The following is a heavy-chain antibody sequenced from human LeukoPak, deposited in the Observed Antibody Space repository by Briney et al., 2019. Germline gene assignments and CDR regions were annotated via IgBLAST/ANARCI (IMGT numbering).Heavy chain of an antibody. D-gene: IGHD6-6*01. J-gene: IGHJ6*03. Sequence: SETLSLTCTVSGGSISSGSYYWSWIRQPAGKGLEWIGRIYTSGSTNYNPSLKSRVTISVDTSKNQFSLKLSSVTAADTAVYYCASDGESIAARPYYYYMDVWGKGTTVTVSS. CDR1: GGSISSGSYY. CDR2: IYTSGST. CDR3: ASDGESIAARPYYYYMDV. V-gene: IGHV4-61*02.